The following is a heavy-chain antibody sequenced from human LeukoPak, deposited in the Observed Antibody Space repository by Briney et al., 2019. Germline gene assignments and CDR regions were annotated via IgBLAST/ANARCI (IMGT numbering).Heavy chain of an antibody. V-gene: IGHV3-7*05. J-gene: IGHJ4*02. D-gene: IGHD3-22*01. CDR2: INHDGSEK. CDR1: GFTFSRYW. Sequence: QPGGSLRLSCAASGFTFSRYWMSWVRQAPGKGLEWVANINHDGSEKYYVGSVKGRFTISRDNAKNSVYLQMNSLRAEDTAVYYCARGVASGYQIAHFDYWGQGTLVTVSS. CDR3: ARGVASGYQIAHFDY.